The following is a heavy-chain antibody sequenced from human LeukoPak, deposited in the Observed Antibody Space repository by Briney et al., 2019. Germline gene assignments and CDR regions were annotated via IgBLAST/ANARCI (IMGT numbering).Heavy chain of an antibody. V-gene: IGHV1-69*02. Sequence: GASVKLSCKASGGTFSSYTISWVRQAPGQGLEWMGRIIPILSIANYAQKFQGRVTITADKSTSTAYMELSSLRSEDTAVYYCARGASAYDFWSGYKYYFDYWGQGTLVTVSS. CDR3: ARGASAYDFWSGYKYYFDY. J-gene: IGHJ4*02. CDR1: GGTFSSYT. D-gene: IGHD3-3*01. CDR2: IIPILSIA.